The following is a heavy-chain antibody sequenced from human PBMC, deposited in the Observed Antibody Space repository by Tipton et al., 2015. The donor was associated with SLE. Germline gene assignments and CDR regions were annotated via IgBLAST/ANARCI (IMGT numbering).Heavy chain of an antibody. CDR1: GYTFTSYY. D-gene: IGHD2-2*01. J-gene: IGHJ5*02. CDR2: INPSGGST. V-gene: IGHV1-46*01. CDR3: ARARGGYCSSTSCPGGWFDP. Sequence: QVQLVQSGPEVKKPGASVKVSCKASGYTFTSYYMHWVRQAPGQGLEWMGIINPSGGSTSYAQKFQGRVTMTRDTSTSTVYMELSSLRSEVTAVYYCARARGGYCSSTSCPGGWFDPWGQGTLVTVSS.